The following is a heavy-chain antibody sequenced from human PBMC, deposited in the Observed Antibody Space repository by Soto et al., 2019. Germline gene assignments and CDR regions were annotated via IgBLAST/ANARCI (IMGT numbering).Heavy chain of an antibody. V-gene: IGHV1-46*01. CDR2: INPSGGST. J-gene: IGHJ4*02. CDR3: ARDPAEWLAFDY. Sequence: SVADLCKASCYTLTSNYMHCGGHAPGQGLEWMGIINPSGGSTSYAQKFQGRVTMTRDTSTSTVYMELSSLRSEDTAVYYCARDPAEWLAFDYWGQGTLVTVSS. CDR1: CYTLTSNY. D-gene: IGHD6-19*01.